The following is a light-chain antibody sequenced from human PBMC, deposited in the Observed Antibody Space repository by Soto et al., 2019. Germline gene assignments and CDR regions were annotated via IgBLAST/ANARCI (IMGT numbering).Light chain of an antibody. CDR2: EVS. V-gene: IGLV2-14*01. CDR1: SSDVGGYNY. J-gene: IGLJ1*01. CDR3: SSYTSRSTPCV. Sequence: QSALTQPASVSGSPGQSITISCTGTSSDVGGYNYVSWYQHHPGKAPKLMIYEVSNRPSGVSNRFSGSKSGNTASLTISGLQAEDEADSYCSSYTSRSTPCVFGTGTRSPS.